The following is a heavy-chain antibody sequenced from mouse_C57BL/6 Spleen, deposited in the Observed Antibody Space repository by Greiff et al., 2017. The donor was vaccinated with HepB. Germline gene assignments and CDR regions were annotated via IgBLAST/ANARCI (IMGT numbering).Heavy chain of an antibody. D-gene: IGHD2-2*01. J-gene: IGHJ1*03. CDR2: ISYDGSN. V-gene: IGHV3-6*01. CDR1: GYSITSGYY. Sequence: EVKLLESGPGLVKPSQSLSLTCSVTGYSITSGYYWNWIRQFPGNKLEWMGYISYDGSNNYNPSLKNRISITRDTSKNQFFLKLNSVTTEDTATYYCAREDGYDGYFDVWGTGTTVTVSS. CDR3: AREDGYDGYFDV.